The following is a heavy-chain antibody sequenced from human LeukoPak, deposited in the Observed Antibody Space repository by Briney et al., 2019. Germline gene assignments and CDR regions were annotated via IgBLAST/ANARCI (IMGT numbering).Heavy chain of an antibody. D-gene: IGHD2/OR15-2a*01. CDR3: ARDLSYFDY. CDR1: GFSVSSSY. V-gene: IGHV3-53*01. CDR2: TYSDGST. Sequence: GGSLRLSCAVSGFSVSSSYMTWVRQAPGKGLEWVSITYSDGSTYYAESVKGRFTVFRGYSKNTLYLQMNSLRVEDTALYYCARDLSYFDYWGQGTLVTVSS. J-gene: IGHJ4*02.